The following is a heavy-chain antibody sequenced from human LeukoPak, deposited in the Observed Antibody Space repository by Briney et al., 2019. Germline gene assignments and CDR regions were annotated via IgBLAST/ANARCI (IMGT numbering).Heavy chain of an antibody. J-gene: IGHJ5*02. CDR3: ALVDTAMVTWFDP. D-gene: IGHD5-18*01. V-gene: IGHV1-69*05. Sequence: SVKVSCKASGGTFSSYAISWVRQAPGQGLEWMGRIIPIFGTANYAQKFQGRVTITTDESTCTAYMELSSLRSEDTAVYYCALVDTAMVTWFDPWGQGTLVTVSS. CDR1: GGTFSSYA. CDR2: IIPIFGTA.